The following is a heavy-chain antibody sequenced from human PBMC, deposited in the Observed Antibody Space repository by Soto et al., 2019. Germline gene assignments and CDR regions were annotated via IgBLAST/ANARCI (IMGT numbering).Heavy chain of an antibody. CDR2: IYYSGST. CDR3: ARHWDIVVVVAAKRRLSWFDP. V-gene: IGHV4-39*01. Sequence: SETLSLTCTVSGGSISSSSYYWGWIRQPPGKGLEWIGSIYYSGSTYYNPSLKSRVTLSVDTSKNQFSLKLSSVTAADTAVYYCARHWDIVVVVAAKRRLSWFDPWGQGTLVTVSS. D-gene: IGHD2-15*01. CDR1: GGSISSSSYY. J-gene: IGHJ5*02.